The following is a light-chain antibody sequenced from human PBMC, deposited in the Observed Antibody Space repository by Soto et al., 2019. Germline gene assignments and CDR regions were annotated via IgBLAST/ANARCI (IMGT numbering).Light chain of an antibody. CDR3: QQYGSSSIT. CDR2: IAS. Sequence: EIVLTQSPGTLSLSPGERATLTCRASQSVSGRYLAWYQQKAGQAPRLLIYIASSRATGTPDRFSGSGSGTDFTLTISRLEPEDFAMYYCQQYGSSSITFGQGTRLEIK. V-gene: IGKV3-20*01. J-gene: IGKJ5*01. CDR1: QSVSGRY.